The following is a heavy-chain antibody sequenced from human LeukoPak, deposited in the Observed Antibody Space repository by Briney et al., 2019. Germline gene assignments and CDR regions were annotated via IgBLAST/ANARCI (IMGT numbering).Heavy chain of an antibody. CDR3: AKVGIAVAGVTFDY. CDR2: IKQDGGEK. J-gene: IGHJ4*02. Sequence: PGGSLRLSCAASGFPFSSYWMSWVRQAPGKGLEWVANIKQDGGEKFYVDSVKGRFTISRDNAKNSLYLQMNSLRAEDTALYYCAKVGIAVAGVTFDYWGQGTLVTVSS. D-gene: IGHD6-19*01. V-gene: IGHV3-7*03. CDR1: GFPFSSYW.